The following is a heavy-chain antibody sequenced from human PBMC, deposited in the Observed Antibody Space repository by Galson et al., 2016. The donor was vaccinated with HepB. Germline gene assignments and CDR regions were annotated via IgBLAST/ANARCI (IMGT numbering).Heavy chain of an antibody. V-gene: IGHV4-34*01. J-gene: IGHJ4*01. CDR1: GESLSGYF. CDR3: ARDGFPGFGSFFDY. Sequence: ETLSLTCTVSGESLSGYFWSWIRQPPGKGLEWIGEVNHRGTPNYDPSLESRVTISADTSKNQFSLNLSSVTAADTAVYFCARDGFPGFGSFFDYWGHGALVTVPS. D-gene: IGHD3-10*01. CDR2: VNHRGTP.